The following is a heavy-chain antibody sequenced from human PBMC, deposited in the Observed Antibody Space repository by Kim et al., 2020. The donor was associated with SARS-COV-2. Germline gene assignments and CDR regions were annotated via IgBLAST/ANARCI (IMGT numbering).Heavy chain of an antibody. CDR1: GFTFSGYA. CDR3: ARGKEWNVYYFAY. Sequence: GGSLRLSCAASGFTFSGYAMHWVRQAPGKGLEWVAVISYDGRNIYYADSVKGRFTISRDNSKDTLYLHMNSLRAEDTAVYYCARGKEWNVYYFAYWGQGT. D-gene: IGHD1-1*01. V-gene: IGHV3-30*04. CDR2: ISYDGRNI. J-gene: IGHJ4*02.